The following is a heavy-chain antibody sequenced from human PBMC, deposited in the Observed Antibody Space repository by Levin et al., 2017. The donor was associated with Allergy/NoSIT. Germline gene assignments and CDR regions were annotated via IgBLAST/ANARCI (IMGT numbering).Heavy chain of an antibody. J-gene: IGHJ4*02. CDR1: GGSVSSGSYY. CDR3: ARQWFGELSPGPFDY. V-gene: IGHV4-61*01. Sequence: GSLRLSCTVSGGSVSSGSYYWSWIRQLPGKGLEWIGYIYYSGSTNYNPSLKSRVTISVDTSKNQFSLKLSSVTAADTTVYYCARQWFGELSPGPFDYWGQGTLVTVSS. CDR2: IYYSGST. D-gene: IGHD3-10*01.